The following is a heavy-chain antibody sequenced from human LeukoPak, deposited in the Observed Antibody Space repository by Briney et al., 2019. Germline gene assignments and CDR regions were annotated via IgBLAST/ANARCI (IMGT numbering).Heavy chain of an antibody. J-gene: IGHJ6*02. Sequence: ASVKVSCKASGYTFSGFYVHWVRQAPGQGLEWMGIIKVSGGRTEYAQKFQGRVTMTRNTSISTAYMELSSLRSEDTAVYYCARGSSGAMVTLYYYYYGMDVWGQGTTVTVSS. D-gene: IGHD5-18*01. CDR2: IKVSGGRT. V-gene: IGHV1-46*01. CDR3: ARGSSGAMVTLYYYYYGMDV. CDR1: GYTFSGFY.